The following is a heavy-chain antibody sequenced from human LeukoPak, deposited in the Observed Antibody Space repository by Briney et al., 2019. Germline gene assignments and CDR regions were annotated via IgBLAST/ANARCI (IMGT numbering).Heavy chain of an antibody. Sequence: GGSLRLSCAASGLTFSSYVMNWVRQAPGKGLEWVANIKQDGSEKYYVDSVKGRFTISRDNAKNSLYLQMNSLRAEDTAVYYCARVPLRYSSSPYYFDYWGQGTLVTVSS. D-gene: IGHD6-13*01. CDR3: ARVPLRYSSSPYYFDY. J-gene: IGHJ4*02. CDR1: GLTFSSYV. V-gene: IGHV3-7*01. CDR2: IKQDGSEK.